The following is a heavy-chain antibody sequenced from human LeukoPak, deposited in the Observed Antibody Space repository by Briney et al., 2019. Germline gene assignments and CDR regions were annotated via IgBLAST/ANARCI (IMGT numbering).Heavy chain of an antibody. CDR1: GYSFTSYW. CDR3: ARHSRVSYYDFWSGTYYYMDV. J-gene: IGHJ6*03. CDR2: IYPGDSDT. V-gene: IGHV5-51*01. Sequence: GESLKISCKGSGYSFTSYWIGWVRQMPGKGLEWMGIIYPGDSDTRYSPSFQGQVTISADKSISTAYLQWSSLKASDTAMYYCARHSRVSYYDFWSGTYYYMDVWGKGTTVTVSS. D-gene: IGHD3-3*01.